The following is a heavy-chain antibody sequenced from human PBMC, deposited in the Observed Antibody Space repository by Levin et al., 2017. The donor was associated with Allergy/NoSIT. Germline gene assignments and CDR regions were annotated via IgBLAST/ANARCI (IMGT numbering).Heavy chain of an antibody. CDR1: GGSISSGGYY. J-gene: IGHJ6*02. Sequence: PSETLSLTCTVSGGSISSGGYYWSWIRQHPGKGLEWIGYIYYSGSTYYNPSLKSRVTISVDTSKNQFSLKLSSVTAADTAVYYCARISIAAAGTKRVVYYYDYGMDGWGQGTTVTVSS. CDR3: ARISIAAAGTKRVVYYYDYGMDG. V-gene: IGHV4-31*03. D-gene: IGHD6-13*01. CDR2: IYYSGST.